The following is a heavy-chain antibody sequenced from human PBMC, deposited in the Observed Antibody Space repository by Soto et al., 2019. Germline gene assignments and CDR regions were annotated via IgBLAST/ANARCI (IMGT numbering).Heavy chain of an antibody. CDR1: GGAINSYY. CDR3: ARGQRFSDWFDP. D-gene: IGHD3-3*01. CDR2: IYSSGST. Sequence: SETLSLTCTVSGGAINSYYWAWIRQPAGKGLEWTGRIYSSGSTKYNPSLQSRVTMSLDTSKNQFSLRLTSVTAAETAVYYCARGQRFSDWFDPWGQGTLV. J-gene: IGHJ5*02. V-gene: IGHV4-4*07.